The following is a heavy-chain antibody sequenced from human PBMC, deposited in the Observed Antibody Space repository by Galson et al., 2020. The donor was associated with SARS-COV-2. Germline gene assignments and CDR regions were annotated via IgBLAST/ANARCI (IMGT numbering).Heavy chain of an antibody. D-gene: IGHD5-18*01. CDR1: GFTFSSYA. J-gene: IGHJ3*02. CDR3: AKDYTAMAYGDAFDI. Sequence: GESLKISCAASGFTFSSYAMSWVRQAPGKGLEWVTAIHRSGGSTYYADSVKGRFTISRDNSKNTLYLQMNSLRAEDTAVYYCAKDYTAMAYGDAFDIWGQGTMVTVSS. V-gene: IGHV3-23*01. CDR2: IHRSGGST.